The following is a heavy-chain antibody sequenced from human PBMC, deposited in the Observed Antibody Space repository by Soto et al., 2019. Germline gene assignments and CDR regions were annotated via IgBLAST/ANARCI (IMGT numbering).Heavy chain of an antibody. Sequence: EVQLVESGGGLVKPGGSLRLSCAASGFTFSSYSMNWVRQAPGKGLEWVSSISSSSSYIYYADSVKGRFTISRDNAKNSLYLQMNSLRAEDTAVYYCERVPDVDTAMDDAFDIWGQGTMVTVSS. CDR1: GFTFSSYS. CDR2: ISSSSSYI. D-gene: IGHD5-18*01. CDR3: ERVPDVDTAMDDAFDI. J-gene: IGHJ3*02. V-gene: IGHV3-21*01.